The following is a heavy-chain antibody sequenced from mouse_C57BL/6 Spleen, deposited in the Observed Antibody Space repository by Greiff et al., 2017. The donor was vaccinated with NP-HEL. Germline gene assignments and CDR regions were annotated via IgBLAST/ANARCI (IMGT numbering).Heavy chain of an antibody. Sequence: DVKLQESGPGLVKPSQSLSLTCSVTGYSITSGYYWNWIRQFPGNKLEWMGYISYDGSNNYNPSLKNRISITRDTSKNQFFLKLNSVTTEDTATYYCARDGGVYDYDGAWFAYWGQGTLVTVSA. CDR1: GYSITSGYY. CDR3: ARDGGVYDYDGAWFAY. V-gene: IGHV3-6*01. D-gene: IGHD2-4*01. CDR2: ISYDGSN. J-gene: IGHJ3*01.